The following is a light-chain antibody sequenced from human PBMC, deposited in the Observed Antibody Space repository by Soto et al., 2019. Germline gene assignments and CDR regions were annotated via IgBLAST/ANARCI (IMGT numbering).Light chain of an antibody. CDR2: AAS. V-gene: IGKV1-39*01. CDR1: QSISNY. Sequence: DIQMTQSPSSLSASVGDRVTITCRASQSISNYLNWYQQKPGKAPQFLIYAASSLQSGVPSRFSGRGSGTDVTLTISSLQPEDFAIYDCQQSYSTPLTVGGGTKVEIK. J-gene: IGKJ4*01. CDR3: QQSYSTPLT.